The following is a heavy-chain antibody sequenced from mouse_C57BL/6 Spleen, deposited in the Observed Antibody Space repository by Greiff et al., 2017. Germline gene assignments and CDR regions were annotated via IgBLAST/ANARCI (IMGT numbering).Heavy chain of an antibody. V-gene: IGHV1-52*01. CDR1: GYTFTSYW. CDR2: IDPSDSET. Sequence: QVQLQQPGAELVRPGSSVKLSCKASGYTFTSYWMHWVKQRPIQGLEWIGNIDPSDSETHYNQKFKDKATLTVDKSSSTAYMQLSSLTSEDSAVYYCARSGGTTVGESFAYWGQGTLVTVSA. CDR3: ARSGGTTVGESFAY. D-gene: IGHD1-1*01. J-gene: IGHJ3*01.